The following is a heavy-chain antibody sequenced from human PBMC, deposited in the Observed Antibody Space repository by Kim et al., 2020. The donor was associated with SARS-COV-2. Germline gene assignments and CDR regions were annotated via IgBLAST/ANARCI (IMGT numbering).Heavy chain of an antibody. CDR3: ARDGGSASRTTVVTQGYQDAFDI. J-gene: IGHJ3*02. D-gene: IGHD4-17*01. Sequence: GGSLRLSCAASGFTFSSYGMHWVRQAPGKGLEWVAVIWYDGSNKYYADSVKGRFTISRDNSKNTLYLQMNSLRAEDTAVYYCARDGGSASRTTVVTQGYQDAFDIWGQGTMVTVSS. V-gene: IGHV3-33*08. CDR1: GFTFSSYG. CDR2: IWYDGSNK.